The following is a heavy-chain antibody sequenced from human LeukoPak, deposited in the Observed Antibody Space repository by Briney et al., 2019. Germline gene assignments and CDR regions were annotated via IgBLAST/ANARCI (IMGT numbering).Heavy chain of an antibody. CDR2: ISSSGSTI. V-gene: IGHV3-48*04. D-gene: IGHD3-10*02. CDR3: AELGITMIGGV. Sequence: GSLRLSCAASGFTFSNSSMNWVRQAPGKGLEWVSYISSSGSTIYYADSVKGRFTISRDNAKNSLYLQMNSLRAENTAVYYCAELGITMIGGVWGKGTTVTISS. CDR1: GFTFSNSS. J-gene: IGHJ6*04.